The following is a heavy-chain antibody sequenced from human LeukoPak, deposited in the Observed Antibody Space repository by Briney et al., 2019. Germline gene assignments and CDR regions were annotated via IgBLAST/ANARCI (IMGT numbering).Heavy chain of an antibody. CDR2: INPNSGGT. D-gene: IGHD3-10*01. Sequence: ASVKVSCKASGYTFTGYYTHWVRQAPGQGLERMGWINPNSGGTNYAQKFQGRVTMTRDTSISTAYMELSRLRSDDTAVYYCARGESLWLVCDYWGQGTLVTVSS. J-gene: IGHJ4*02. CDR1: GYTFTGYY. CDR3: ARGESLWLVCDY. V-gene: IGHV1-2*02.